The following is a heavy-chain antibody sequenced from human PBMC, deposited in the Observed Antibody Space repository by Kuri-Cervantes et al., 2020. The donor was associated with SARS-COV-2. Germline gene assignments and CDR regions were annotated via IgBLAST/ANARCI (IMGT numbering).Heavy chain of an antibody. CDR2: ISSSSSYI. J-gene: IGHJ6*02. CDR1: GFTFSNAW. V-gene: IGHV3-21*04. CDR3: ARDHYYYYGMDV. Sequence: GESLKISCAASGFTFSNAWMSWVRQAPGKGLEWVSSISSSSSYIYYADSVKGRFTISRDNAKNSLYLQMNSLRAEDTAVYYCARDHYYYYGMDVWGQGTTVTVSS.